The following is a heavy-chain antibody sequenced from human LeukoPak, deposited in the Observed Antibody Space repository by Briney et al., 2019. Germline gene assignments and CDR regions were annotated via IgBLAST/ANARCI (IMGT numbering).Heavy chain of an antibody. D-gene: IGHD3-22*01. Sequence: GGSLRLSCAASGFTFSSYAMSWVRQAPGKGLEWVSVIYSGGSTYYADSVKGRFTISRDNSKNTLYLQMNSLRAEDTAVYYCARGTSSGYFQLYFDYWGQGTLVTVSS. V-gene: IGHV3-53*01. J-gene: IGHJ4*02. CDR3: ARGTSSGYFQLYFDY. CDR2: IYSGGST. CDR1: GFTFSSYA.